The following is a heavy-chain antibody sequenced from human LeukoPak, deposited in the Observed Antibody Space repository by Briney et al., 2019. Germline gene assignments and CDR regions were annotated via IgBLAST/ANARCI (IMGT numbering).Heavy chain of an antibody. J-gene: IGHJ3*02. CDR2: IRYDGSYK. CDR1: GFPFRSYA. Sequence: GGSLRLSCAASGFPFRSYAMHWVRQAPGKGLEWVAFIRYDGSYKYYADSVKGRFTISRDNSKNTLYLQMNSLRAEDTAVYYCAREPPSGVTADAFDIWGQGTTVTVSS. D-gene: IGHD1-26*01. V-gene: IGHV3-30*02. CDR3: AREPPSGVTADAFDI.